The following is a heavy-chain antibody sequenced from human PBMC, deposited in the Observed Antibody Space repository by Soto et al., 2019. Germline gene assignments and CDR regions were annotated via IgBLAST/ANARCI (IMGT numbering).Heavy chain of an antibody. CDR1: GYTFTSYY. CDR3: ARDSSFDSNYLYYYGMDV. J-gene: IGHJ6*02. D-gene: IGHD4-4*01. CDR2: INPSGGST. V-gene: IGHV1-46*01. Sequence: ASVKVSCKASGYTFTSYYMHWVRQAPGQGLEWMGIINPSGGSTSYAQKFQGRVTMTRDTSTSTVYMELSSLRSVDTAVYYCARDSSFDSNYLYYYGMDVWGQGTTVTVSS.